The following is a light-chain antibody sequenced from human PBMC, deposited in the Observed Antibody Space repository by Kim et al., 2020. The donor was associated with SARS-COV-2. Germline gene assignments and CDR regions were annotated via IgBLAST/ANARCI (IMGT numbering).Light chain of an antibody. Sequence: LSPGERATLSCRASQSVSSNLAWYQQKPGQAPRLLIYGASTRATGIPARFSGSGSGTEFTLTISSLQSEDFAVYYCQQYNNWPQTFGQGTKVDIK. CDR2: GAS. J-gene: IGKJ1*01. CDR3: QQYNNWPQT. CDR1: QSVSSN. V-gene: IGKV3-15*01.